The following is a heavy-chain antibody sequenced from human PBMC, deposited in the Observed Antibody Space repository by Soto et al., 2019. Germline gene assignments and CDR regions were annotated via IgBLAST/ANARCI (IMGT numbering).Heavy chain of an antibody. V-gene: IGHV1-18*01. CDR3: ARDGRSLLKYYDFDY. D-gene: IGHD1-26*01. J-gene: IGHJ4*02. CDR1: GYTFISYG. CDR2: ISAYNGNT. Sequence: ASVKVSCKASGYTFISYGISWVRQAPGQGLEWMGWISAYNGNTNYAQKLQGRVTMTTDTSTSTAYMELRSLRSDDTAVYYCARDGRSLLKYYDFDYWGQGTLVTVS.